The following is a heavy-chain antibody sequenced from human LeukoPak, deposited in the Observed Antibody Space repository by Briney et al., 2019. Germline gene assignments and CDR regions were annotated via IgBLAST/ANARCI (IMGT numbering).Heavy chain of an antibody. CDR3: ASPDIVVVGNAFDI. CDR1: GGTFSSYA. J-gene: IGHJ3*02. CDR2: IIPIFGTA. Sequence: GASVKVSCKASGGTFSSYAISWVRQAPGQGLEWMGGIIPIFGTANYAQKFQGRVTITTDESASTAYMELSSLRSEDTAVYCCASPDIVVVGNAFDIWGQGTMVTVSS. D-gene: IGHD2-2*01. V-gene: IGHV1-69*05.